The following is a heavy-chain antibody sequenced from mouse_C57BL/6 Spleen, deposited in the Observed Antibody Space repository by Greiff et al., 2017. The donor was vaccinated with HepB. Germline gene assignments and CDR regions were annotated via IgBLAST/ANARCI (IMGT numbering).Heavy chain of an antibody. Sequence: EVQLQQSGAELVRPGASVKLSCTASGFNIKDDYMHWVKQRPEQGLEWIGWIDPENGDTEYASKFQGKATITADTSSNTAYLQLSSLTSEDTAVYYGTTGFTTGYWGQGTTLTVSS. D-gene: IGHD1-1*01. CDR3: TTGFTTGY. CDR1: GFNIKDDY. CDR2: IDPENGDT. V-gene: IGHV14-4*01. J-gene: IGHJ2*01.